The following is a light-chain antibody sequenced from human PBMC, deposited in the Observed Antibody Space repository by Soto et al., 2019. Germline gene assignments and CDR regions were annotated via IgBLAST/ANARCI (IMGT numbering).Light chain of an antibody. CDR2: DAS. CDR1: QSVSSSY. CDR3: QQYNNWPWT. J-gene: IGKJ1*01. Sequence: EVVMTQSPATLSVSPGERATLSCRASQSVSSSYLAWYQQKPGQAPRLLIYDASTRATGVPARFSGSGSGTDFTLTISSLQSEDFAVYYCQQYNNWPWTFGQGTKVEIK. V-gene: IGKV3-15*01.